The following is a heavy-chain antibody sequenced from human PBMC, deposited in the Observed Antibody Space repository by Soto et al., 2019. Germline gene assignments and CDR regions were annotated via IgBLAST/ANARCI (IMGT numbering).Heavy chain of an antibody. D-gene: IGHD2-15*01. CDR3: VVAAQPYYFDY. Sequence: QVQLVQSGAEVKKPGASVKVSCKASGYTFTSYGISWVRQAPGQGLEWMGWISAYNGNTNYAQKLQGRVTMTTDTSTSTADMELRSLRSDDTAGYDCVVAAQPYYFDYWGQGTLVTVSS. CDR1: GYTFTSYG. CDR2: ISAYNGNT. J-gene: IGHJ4*02. V-gene: IGHV1-18*01.